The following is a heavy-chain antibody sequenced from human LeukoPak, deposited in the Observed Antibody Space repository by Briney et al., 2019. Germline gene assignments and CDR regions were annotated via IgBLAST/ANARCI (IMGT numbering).Heavy chain of an antibody. V-gene: IGHV1-46*01. CDR1: GYTFTSYY. J-gene: IGHJ4*02. D-gene: IGHD5-18*01. CDR3: ARDFGRVDTAMVDFDY. CDR2: INPSGGST. Sequence: ASVKVSCKASGYTFTSYYMHWVRQAPGQGLEWMGIINPSGGSTSYAQKFQGRVTMTRDMFTSTVYMELSSLRSEDTAVYYCARDFGRVDTAMVDFDYWGQGTLVTVSS.